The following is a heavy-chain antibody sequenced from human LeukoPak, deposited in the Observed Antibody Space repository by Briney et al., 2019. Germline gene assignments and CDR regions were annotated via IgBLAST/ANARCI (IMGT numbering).Heavy chain of an antibody. CDR2: MNPNSGNT. CDR1: GYTFTSYD. Sequence: GASVKVSCKASGYTFTSYDINWVRQATGEGLEWMGWMNPNSGNTGYAQKFQGRVTMTRNTSISTAYMELSSLRSEDTAVYYCARGITMVRDQSDYWGQGTLVTVSS. D-gene: IGHD3-10*01. CDR3: ARGITMVRDQSDY. J-gene: IGHJ4*02. V-gene: IGHV1-8*01.